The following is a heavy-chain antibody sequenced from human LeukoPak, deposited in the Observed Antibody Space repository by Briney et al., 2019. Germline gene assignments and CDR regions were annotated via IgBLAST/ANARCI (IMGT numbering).Heavy chain of an antibody. V-gene: IGHV3-23*01. Sequence: GGSLRLSCAASGFTFSNYWMSWVRQAPGKGLEWVSAIGSDGKTYYADSVKGRFTISRDNSKNTLNLQMNRLRAEDTAVYYCATMTTVTMHDAFDIWGQGTMVTVSS. CDR1: GFTFSNYW. CDR2: IGSDGKT. J-gene: IGHJ3*02. CDR3: ATMTTVTMHDAFDI. D-gene: IGHD4-17*01.